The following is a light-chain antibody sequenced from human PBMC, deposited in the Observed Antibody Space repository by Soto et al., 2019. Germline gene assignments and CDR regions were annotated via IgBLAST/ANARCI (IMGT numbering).Light chain of an antibody. CDR3: MHSIDWPWT. CDR2: NVS. CDR1: RSLVFSDGNTY. J-gene: IGKJ1*01. V-gene: IGKV2-30*01. Sequence: VLTQSPLSVSVTVGQPASISCRSSRSLVFSDGNTYLHWFQQRPGQSPRRLIDNVSNRDSGVPDRFTGSGSGTDSTLESSRVEAEDVGMYYCMHSIDWPWTFGQGTKVEIK.